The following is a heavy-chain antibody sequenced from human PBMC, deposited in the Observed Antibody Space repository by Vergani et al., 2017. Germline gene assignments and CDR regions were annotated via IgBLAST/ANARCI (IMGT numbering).Heavy chain of an antibody. CDR1: GFTFSSYS. CDR2: ISSSSSYI. CDR3: ARVVGSKDSSGYYFGY. Sequence: EVQLVESGGGLVKPGGSLRLSCAASGFTFSSYSMNWVRQAPGKGLEWVSSISSSSSYIYYADSVKGRFTISRDNAKNSLYLQMNSLRSEDTAVYYCARVVGSKDSSGYYFGYWGQGTLVTVSS. D-gene: IGHD3-22*01. V-gene: IGHV3-21*04. J-gene: IGHJ4*02.